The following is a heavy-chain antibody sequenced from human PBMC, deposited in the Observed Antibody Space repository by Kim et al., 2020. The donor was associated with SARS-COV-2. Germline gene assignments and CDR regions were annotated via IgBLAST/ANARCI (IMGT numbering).Heavy chain of an antibody. CDR3: ARDHYGDYDWFDP. V-gene: IGHV7-4-1*02. D-gene: IGHD4-17*01. J-gene: IGHJ5*02. Sequence: AQGFTGRFVFSLDTSVSTAYLQISSLKAEDTAVYYCARDHYGDYDWFDPWGQGTLVTVSS.